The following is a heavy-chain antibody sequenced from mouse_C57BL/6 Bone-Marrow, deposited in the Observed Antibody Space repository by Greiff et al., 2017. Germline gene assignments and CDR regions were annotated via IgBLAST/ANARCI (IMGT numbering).Heavy chain of an antibody. V-gene: IGHV1-81*01. D-gene: IGHD1-1*01. CDR2: IYPRSGNT. Sequence: QVQLQQSGAELARPGASVKLSCKASGYTFTSYGISWVKQRTGQGLEWIGAIYPRSGNTYYNEKFKGKATLTADKSSSTAYMELRSLTSEDSAVYFCASRDYYGSSFDYWGQGTTLTVSS. CDR1: GYTFTSYG. J-gene: IGHJ2*01. CDR3: ASRDYYGSSFDY.